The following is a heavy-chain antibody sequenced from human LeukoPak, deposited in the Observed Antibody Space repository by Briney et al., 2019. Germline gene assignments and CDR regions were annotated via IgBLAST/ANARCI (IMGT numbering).Heavy chain of an antibody. V-gene: IGHV4-4*07. J-gene: IGHJ4*02. CDR3: ARDHEDRFDY. D-gene: IGHD2-15*01. CDR1: SGSISSYF. Sequence: SETLSLTCTVSSGSISSYFWSWIRQPAGKGLEWIGRIYTSGTVNYNTFLKNRVTISADTSNNQFSLKLSSVTAADTAVYYCARDHEDRFDYWGQGTLVTVSS. CDR2: IYTSGTV.